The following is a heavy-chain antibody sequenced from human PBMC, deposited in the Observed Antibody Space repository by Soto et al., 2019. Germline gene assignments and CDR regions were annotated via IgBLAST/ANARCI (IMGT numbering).Heavy chain of an antibody. CDR1: GFTVSSNY. Sequence: EVQLVETGGGLIQPGGSLRLSCAASGFTVSSNYMSWVRQAPGKGLEWVSVIYSGGSTYYADSVKGRFTISRDNSKNTLYLQMNSLRAEDTAVYYCARAVGRCSSTSCPSPYGMDVWGQGTTVTVSS. V-gene: IGHV3-53*02. J-gene: IGHJ6*02. D-gene: IGHD2-2*01. CDR3: ARAVGRCSSTSCPSPYGMDV. CDR2: IYSGGST.